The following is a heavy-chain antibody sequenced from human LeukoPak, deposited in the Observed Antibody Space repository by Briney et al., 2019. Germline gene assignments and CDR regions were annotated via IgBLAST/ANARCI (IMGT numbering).Heavy chain of an antibody. Sequence: SEALSLTCTVSGGSISSYYWSWIRQPPGKGLEWIGYIYYSGSTNYNPSLKSRVTISVDTSKNQFSLKLSSVTAADAAVCYCARASRYYYEDYWGQGTLVTVSS. CDR3: ARASRYYYEDY. CDR1: GGSISSYY. V-gene: IGHV4-59*01. D-gene: IGHD3-22*01. CDR2: IYYSGST. J-gene: IGHJ4*02.